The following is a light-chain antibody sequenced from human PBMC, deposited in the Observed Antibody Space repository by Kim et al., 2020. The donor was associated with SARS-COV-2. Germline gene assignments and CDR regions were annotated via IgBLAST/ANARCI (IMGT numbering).Light chain of an antibody. CDR2: GAS. J-gene: IGKJ4*01. CDR1: QSVSSN. V-gene: IGKV3-15*01. CDR3: QQYSNRVSLT. Sequence: EIVMTQSPATLSVSPGERATLSCRASQSVSSNLAWYQQKPGQAPRLLIYGASTRATGIPARFSGSGSGTEYTLTISSLPSEDFTVYYCQQYSNRVSLTFGGGTKVWIK.